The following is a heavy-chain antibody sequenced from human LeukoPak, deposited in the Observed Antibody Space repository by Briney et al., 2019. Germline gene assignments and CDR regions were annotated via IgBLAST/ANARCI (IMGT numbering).Heavy chain of an antibody. CDR2: ISPSDGNT. D-gene: IGHD3-10*01. V-gene: IGHV3-23*01. CDR3: ASLLTPYHGSGGGGMDV. Sequence: GGSLRLSCAASGFTFSKYAMSWVRQAPGKGLEWVSAISPSDGNTFYADSVKGRFTISRDNAKDTLFLQMTSLRVEDTAVYSCASLLTPYHGSGGGGMDVWGQGSTVTVSS. CDR1: GFTFSKYA. J-gene: IGHJ6*02.